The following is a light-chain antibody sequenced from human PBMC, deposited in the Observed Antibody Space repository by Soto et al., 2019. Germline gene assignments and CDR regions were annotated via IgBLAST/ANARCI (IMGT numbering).Light chain of an antibody. CDR3: QTWDSGILVV. Sequence: QPVLTQSPSASASLGASVKLTCTLNSGHSSYAIAWHQQQPEKGPRYLMKLNSDGSHSKGDGIPDRFSGSSSGAERYLTISRLQSEVEADYYCQTWDSGILVVFGGGTKLTV. V-gene: IGLV4-69*01. CDR1: SGHSSYA. CDR2: LNSDGSH. J-gene: IGLJ2*01.